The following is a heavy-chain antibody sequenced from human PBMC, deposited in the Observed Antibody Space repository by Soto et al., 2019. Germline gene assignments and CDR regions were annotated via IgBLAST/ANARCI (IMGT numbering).Heavy chain of an antibody. Sequence: SETLSLTCTVSGGSISSGDYYWSWIRQPPGKGLEWIGYIYYSGSTYYNPSLKSRVTISVDTSKNQFSLKLSSVTAADTAVYYCARGRDSSGYYYRAHFDYWGQGTLVTVSS. J-gene: IGHJ4*02. D-gene: IGHD3-22*01. V-gene: IGHV4-30-4*01. CDR1: GGSISSGDYY. CDR3: ARGRDSSGYYYRAHFDY. CDR2: IYYSGST.